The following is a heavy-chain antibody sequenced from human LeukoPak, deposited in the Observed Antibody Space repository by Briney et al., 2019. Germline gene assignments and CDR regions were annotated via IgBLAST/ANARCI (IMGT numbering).Heavy chain of an antibody. J-gene: IGHJ3*02. V-gene: IGHV5-51*01. CDR2: IYPGDSDT. D-gene: IGHD4-17*01. CDR1: GYNFTSYW. Sequence: GESLKISCRGSGYNFTSYWIGWVRQMPGKGLEWMGIIYPGDSDTRYSPSFQGQVTISADKSISTAYLQWSSLKASDTAMYYCASTTVTQAPDAFDIWGQGTMVTVSS. CDR3: ASTTVTQAPDAFDI.